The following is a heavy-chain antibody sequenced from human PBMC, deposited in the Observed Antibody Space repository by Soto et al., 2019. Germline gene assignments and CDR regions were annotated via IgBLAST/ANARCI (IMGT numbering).Heavy chain of an antibody. CDR2: IMPVFPTP. V-gene: IGHV1-69*05. CDR3: ARYKDRQRLGRNYYCIMDV. Sequence: QVQLVQSGAEVKKPGTSVRVSCTTSGGTFRTSAISWVRQAPGQGLEWMGGIMPVFPTPDYPQKFQSRVTITPDEYMGTAYMDLSSLRSEDTSVYYCARYKDRQRLGRNYYCIMDVWGQGTTVTVSS. CDR1: GGTFRTSA. J-gene: IGHJ6*01. D-gene: IGHD5-12*01.